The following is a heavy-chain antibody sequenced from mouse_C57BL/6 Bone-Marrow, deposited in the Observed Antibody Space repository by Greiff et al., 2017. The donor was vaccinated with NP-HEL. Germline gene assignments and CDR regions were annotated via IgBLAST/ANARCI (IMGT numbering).Heavy chain of an antibody. J-gene: IGHJ1*03. V-gene: IGHV14-4*01. Sequence: VQLQQSGAELVRPGASVKLSCTASGFNIKDDYMHWVKQRPEQGLERIGWIDPENGDTEYASKFQGKATITADTSSNTAYLQLSSLTSEDTAVYYCTTYYYGSSYWYFDVWGTGTTVTVSS. CDR3: TTYYYGSSYWYFDV. D-gene: IGHD1-1*01. CDR1: GFNIKDDY. CDR2: IDPENGDT.